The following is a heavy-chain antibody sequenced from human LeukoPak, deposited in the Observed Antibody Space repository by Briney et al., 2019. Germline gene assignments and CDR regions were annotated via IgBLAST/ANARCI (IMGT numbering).Heavy chain of an antibody. J-gene: IGHJ1*01. Sequence: SETLSLTCTVSGGPISSSSYYWGWIRQPPGKGLEWIGSIYYSGSTYYNPSLKSRVTISVDTSKNQFSLKLSSVTAADTAVYYCARPRSGSYSFQHWGQGTLVTVSS. CDR2: IYYSGST. V-gene: IGHV4-39*07. D-gene: IGHD1-26*01. CDR1: GGPISSSSYY. CDR3: ARPRSGSYSFQH.